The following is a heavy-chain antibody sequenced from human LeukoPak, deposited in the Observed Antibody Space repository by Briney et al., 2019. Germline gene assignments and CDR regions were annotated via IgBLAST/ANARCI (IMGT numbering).Heavy chain of an antibody. V-gene: IGHV3-21*01. Sequence: GGSLRLSCAASGFTFTSYSMNWVRQAPGKGLEWVSSISSSSSYIYYAGSVKGRFTISRDNAKNSLYLQMNSLRAEDTGVYYCAREQPYYYDSSGTALMAEIKYYFDYWGQGTLVTVSS. D-gene: IGHD3-22*01. CDR1: GFTFTSYS. J-gene: IGHJ4*02. CDR2: ISSSSSYI. CDR3: AREQPYYYDSSGTALMAEIKYYFDY.